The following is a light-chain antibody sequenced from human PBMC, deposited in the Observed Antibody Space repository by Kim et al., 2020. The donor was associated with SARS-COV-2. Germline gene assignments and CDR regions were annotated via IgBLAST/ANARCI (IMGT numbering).Light chain of an antibody. CDR3: QACDSSTAV. CDR1: KLGDKF. J-gene: IGLJ3*02. V-gene: IGLV3-1*01. Sequence: GSPVQTATITCSGDKLGDKFACWYQQKPGQSPVVVIYQDTKRPSETPERFSGSNSGNTATLTISGTQAMDEADYYCQACDSSTAVFGGGTQLTVL. CDR2: QDT.